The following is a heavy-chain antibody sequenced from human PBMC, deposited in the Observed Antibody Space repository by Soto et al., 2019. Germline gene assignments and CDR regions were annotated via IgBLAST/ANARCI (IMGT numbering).Heavy chain of an antibody. D-gene: IGHD3-10*01. CDR2: ISYAGSNT. CDR1: GFTFSSYG. Sequence: GGSLRLSCAASGFTFSSYGMPWVCPAPEKGLEWVAAISYAGSNTYYTDSVMGQFSISRHNSKITLYLQMNSLRAEDTAVYYLAKAERWFGELIADYWGQGTLVA. CDR3: AKAERWFGELIADY. J-gene: IGHJ4*02. V-gene: IGHV3-30*18.